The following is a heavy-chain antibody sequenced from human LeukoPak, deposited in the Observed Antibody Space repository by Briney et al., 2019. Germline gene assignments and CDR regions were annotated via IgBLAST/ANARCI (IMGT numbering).Heavy chain of an antibody. CDR3: AKDLWSGYSPGFFDY. CDR1: GFTFSSCA. CDR2: ISGSGGST. V-gene: IGHV3-23*01. Sequence: GGSLRLSCAASGFTFSSCAMSWVRQAPGKGLEWVSAISGSGGSTYYADSVKGRFTISRDNSKNTLYLQMNSLRAEDTAVYYCAKDLWSGYSPGFFDYWGQGTLVTVSS. J-gene: IGHJ4*02. D-gene: IGHD3-3*01.